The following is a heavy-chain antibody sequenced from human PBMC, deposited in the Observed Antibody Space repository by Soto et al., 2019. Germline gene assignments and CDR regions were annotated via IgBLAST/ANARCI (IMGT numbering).Heavy chain of an antibody. CDR1: GYTFTNYD. Sequence: QVQLVQSGAEVKKPGASVKVSCKASGYTFTNYDINWVRQATGQGLEWMGWMNPNSGNTGYAQKFQGRVTMTRNTSIXXXYMXXXXXXXXXXXXXXXVRRRRDNYYYDMDVWGKGTTVTVSS. CDR3: VRRRRDNYYYDMDV. J-gene: IGHJ6*03. V-gene: IGHV1-8*01. CDR2: MNPNSGNT.